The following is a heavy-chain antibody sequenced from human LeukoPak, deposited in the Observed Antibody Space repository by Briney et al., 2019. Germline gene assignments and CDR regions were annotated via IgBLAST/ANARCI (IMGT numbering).Heavy chain of an antibody. CDR1: GGSISSGDYY. V-gene: IGHV4-30-4*01. CDR3: ARGSWGVTGVFDY. J-gene: IGHJ4*02. D-gene: IGHD2-21*02. CDR2: SYYSGST. Sequence: SGTLSLTCTVSGGSISSGDYYWSWIRQPPGKGLEWIGYSYYSGSTYYNPSLKSRVTISVDMSKNRFSLKLSSVTAADTAVYYCARGSWGVTGVFDYWGQGTLVTVSS.